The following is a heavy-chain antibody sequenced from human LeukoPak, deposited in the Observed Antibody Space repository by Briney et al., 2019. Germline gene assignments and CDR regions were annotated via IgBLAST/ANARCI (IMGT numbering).Heavy chain of an antibody. Sequence: SETLSLTCTVSGYSISSGYYWGWIRQPPGKGLEWIGSIYHSGSTYYNPSLKSRVTISVDTSKNQFSLKLSSVTAADTAVYYCAREVSGSYLYYFDYWGQGTLVTVSS. J-gene: IGHJ4*02. CDR3: AREVSGSYLYYFDY. D-gene: IGHD1-26*01. CDR2: IYHSGST. V-gene: IGHV4-38-2*02. CDR1: GYSISSGYY.